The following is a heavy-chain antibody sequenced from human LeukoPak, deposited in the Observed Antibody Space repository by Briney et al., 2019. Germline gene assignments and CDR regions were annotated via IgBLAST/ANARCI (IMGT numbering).Heavy chain of an antibody. D-gene: IGHD3-10*01. V-gene: IGHV1-46*01. CDR3: ARDLYIYGSGSYPLLY. Sequence: ASVEVSCKASGYTFTSYYMHWVRQAPGQGLEWMGIINPSGGSTSHAQKFQGRVTMTRDTSTSTVYMELSSLRSEDTAVYYCARDLYIYGSGSYPLLYWGQGTLVTVSS. CDR2: INPSGGST. CDR1: GYTFTSYY. J-gene: IGHJ4*02.